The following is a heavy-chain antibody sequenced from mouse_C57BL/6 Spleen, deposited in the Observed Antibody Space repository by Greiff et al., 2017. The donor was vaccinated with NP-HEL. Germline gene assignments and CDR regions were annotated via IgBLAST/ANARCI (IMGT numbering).Heavy chain of an antibody. J-gene: IGHJ2*01. CDR1: GYTFTDYE. CDR3: TGGLRPLAFDY. Sequence: QVQLQQSGAELVRPGASVTLSCKASGYTFTDYEMHWVKQTPLHGLEWIGAIDPETGGTAYNQKFTGKAILTADKSSSTAYMELRSLTSEDSAVYYCTGGLRPLAFDYWGQGTTLTVSS. D-gene: IGHD3-2*02. CDR2: IDPETGGT. V-gene: IGHV1-15*01.